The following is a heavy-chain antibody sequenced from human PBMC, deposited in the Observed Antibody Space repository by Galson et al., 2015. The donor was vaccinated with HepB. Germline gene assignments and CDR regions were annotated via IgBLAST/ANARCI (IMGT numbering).Heavy chain of an antibody. D-gene: IGHD6-19*01. Sequence: SLRLSCAASGFTFSSYSMNWVRQAPGKGLEWVSYISSSSSTIYYADSVKGRFTISRDNAKNSLYLQMYSLRVEGTAVYYCARDRYEQWLVLDYWGQGTLVTVSS. J-gene: IGHJ4*02. CDR1: GFTFSSYS. V-gene: IGHV3-48*01. CDR3: ARDRYEQWLVLDY. CDR2: ISSSSSTI.